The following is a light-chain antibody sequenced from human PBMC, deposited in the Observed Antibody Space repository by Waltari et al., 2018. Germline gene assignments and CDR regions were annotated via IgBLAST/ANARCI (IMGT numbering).Light chain of an antibody. CDR2: DVT. V-gene: IGLV2-11*01. Sequence: ALTQPPSVSKSLGQSVTISCTGTNSDIGAYSDVSWYQQHPGAVPTLPIYDVTKRPSGVSDRFSGSKSGITASLTISGLQPEDEADYYCCSHRSGNTWIFGGGTRLTVL. J-gene: IGLJ3*02. CDR3: CSHRSGNTWI. CDR1: NSDIGAYSD.